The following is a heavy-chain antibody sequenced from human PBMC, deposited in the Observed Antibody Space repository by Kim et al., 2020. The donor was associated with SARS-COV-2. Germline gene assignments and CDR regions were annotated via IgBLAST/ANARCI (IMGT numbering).Heavy chain of an antibody. CDR3: AQDLPTYCTNGVCPDIGGMDV. V-gene: IGHV3-30*18. D-gene: IGHD2-8*01. CDR2: ISYDGSSK. Sequence: GGSLRLSCAASGFTFSSYGMHWVRQAPGKGLEWVAVISYDGSSKFYTDSVKGRFSISRDNSKSTLYLQMNSLRAEDTALYYCAQDLPTYCTNGVCPDIGGMDVWGQGTTVTVSS. J-gene: IGHJ6*02. CDR1: GFTFSSYG.